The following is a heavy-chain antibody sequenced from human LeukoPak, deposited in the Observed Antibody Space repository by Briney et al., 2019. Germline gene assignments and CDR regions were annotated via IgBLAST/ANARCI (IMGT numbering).Heavy chain of an antibody. J-gene: IGHJ6*02. CDR1: GFTFSSYA. CDR3: AKDLVTNYYGSGSYNYYGMDV. V-gene: IGHV3-23*01. D-gene: IGHD3-10*01. CDR2: ISGSGGST. Sequence: GGNLRLSCAASGFTFSSYAMSWVRQSLGKGLEWVSAISGSGGSTYYADSVKGRFTISRDNSKNTLYLQMNSLRAEDTAVYYCAKDLVTNYYGSGSYNYYGMDVWGQGTTVTVSS.